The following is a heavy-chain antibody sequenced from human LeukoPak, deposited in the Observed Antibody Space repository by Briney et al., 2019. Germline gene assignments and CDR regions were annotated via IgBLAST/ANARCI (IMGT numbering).Heavy chain of an antibody. CDR2: INSDGSST. Sequence: GGSLRLSCAASGFTFSSYWMHWVRQVPGKGLVWVSRINSDGSSTSYADSVKGRFTISRDNAKNTLYLQMNSLRAEDTAVYYCARVALRLAGNDYWGQGTLVTVSS. CDR3: ARVALRLAGNDY. CDR1: GFTFSSYW. V-gene: IGHV3-74*01. D-gene: IGHD4-23*01. J-gene: IGHJ4*02.